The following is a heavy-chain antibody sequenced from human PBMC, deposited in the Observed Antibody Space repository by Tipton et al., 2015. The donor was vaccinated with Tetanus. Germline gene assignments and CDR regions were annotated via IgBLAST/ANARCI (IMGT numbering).Heavy chain of an antibody. D-gene: IGHD1-20*01. CDR2: ISSSSSYT. V-gene: IGHV3-11*06. J-gene: IGHJ6*02. CDR3: ARDGSLGIRYNWNYVGMDV. Sequence: LSLSCAASGFTFSDYYMSWIRQAPGKGLEWVSYISSSSSYTNYADSVKGRFTISRDNAKNSLYLQMNSLRAEDTAVYYCARDGSLGIRYNWNYVGMDVWGQGTTVTVSS. CDR1: GFTFSDYY.